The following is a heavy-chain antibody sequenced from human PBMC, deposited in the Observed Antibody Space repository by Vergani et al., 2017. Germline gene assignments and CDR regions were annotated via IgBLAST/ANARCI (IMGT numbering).Heavy chain of an antibody. CDR1: GYSFTTYD. J-gene: IGHJ4*02. CDR3: TRCLPRTLTTETYYFDD. V-gene: IGHV1-8*03. D-gene: IGHD1-14*01. Sequence: QVQLVQSGAEVKKPGASVKLPCKASGYSFTTYDINWVRQALGHGLEWVGWINPNSGNTGYARRFEGRVTITRDTAISTAYMELSGLYSDDTAVYYCTRCLPRTLTTETYYFDDWGQGTLVSVPP. CDR2: INPNSGNT.